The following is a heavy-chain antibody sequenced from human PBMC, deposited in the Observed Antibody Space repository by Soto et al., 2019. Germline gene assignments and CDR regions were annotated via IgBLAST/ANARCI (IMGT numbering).Heavy chain of an antibody. Sequence: EVQLVESGGDLVQPGGSLRLSCVASGFTFSSYWMHWVRQAPGKGLVWVSRIKSDGSTTNYADSAKGRFTISRDNAKSTLYLQMNRLRADDTAVYYCLREEQGYFDYWGQGTLVTVSS. J-gene: IGHJ4*02. CDR3: LREEQGYFDY. CDR2: IKSDGSTT. V-gene: IGHV3-74*01. CDR1: GFTFSSYW.